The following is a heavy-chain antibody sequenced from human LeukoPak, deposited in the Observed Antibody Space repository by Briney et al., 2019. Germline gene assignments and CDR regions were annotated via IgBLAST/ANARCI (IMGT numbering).Heavy chain of an antibody. CDR2: IWYDGSNK. V-gene: IGHV3-30*02. CDR1: GFTFSSYG. CDR3: AKDLRYYGSGSYLGFDY. D-gene: IGHD3-10*01. Sequence: GGSLRLSCAASGFTFSSYGMHWVRQAPGKGLEWVAVIWYDGSNKYYADSVKGRFTISRDNSKNTLYLQMNSLRAEDTAVYYCAKDLRYYGSGSYLGFDYWGQGTLVTVSS. J-gene: IGHJ4*02.